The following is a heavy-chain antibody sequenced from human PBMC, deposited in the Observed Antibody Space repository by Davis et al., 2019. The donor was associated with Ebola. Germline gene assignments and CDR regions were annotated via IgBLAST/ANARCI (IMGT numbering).Heavy chain of an antibody. V-gene: IGHV3-11*04. J-gene: IGHJ4*02. Sequence: GESLKISCAASGFTFSDYYMNWIRQAPGKGLEWISYISSSGSTIYYADSVKGRFTISRDNAKNSLYLQMNSLRAEDTAVYYCAGYSYYYDSSGSSFDYWGQGTLVTVSS. CDR2: ISSSGSTI. D-gene: IGHD3-22*01. CDR1: GFTFSDYY. CDR3: AGYSYYYDSSGSSFDY.